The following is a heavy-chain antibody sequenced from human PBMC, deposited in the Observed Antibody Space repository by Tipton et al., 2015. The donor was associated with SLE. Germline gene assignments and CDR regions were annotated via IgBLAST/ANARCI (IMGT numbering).Heavy chain of an antibody. J-gene: IGHJ4*02. D-gene: IGHD6-13*01. V-gene: IGHV1-18*01. CDR3: AGDVPASCSHRLDS. CDR2: ISAYNGKT. CDR1: GYTFTDFG. Sequence: QLVQSGAEVKKPGASVTVSCQASGYTFTDFGVTWVRQAPGQGLEWVGWISAYNGKTKYAQMVEGRVTMSTDTSTNKAFMELRSLTSDDTALYYCAGDVPASCSHRLDSWGQGTLVTVSS.